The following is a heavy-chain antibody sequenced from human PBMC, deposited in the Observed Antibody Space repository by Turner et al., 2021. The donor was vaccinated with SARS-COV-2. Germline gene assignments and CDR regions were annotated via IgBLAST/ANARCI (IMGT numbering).Heavy chain of an antibody. D-gene: IGHD3-9*01. CDR3: ARVLGNILTGDLN. Sequence: QVQLVQSGAEVKKPGASVKISCKASGYTFTSHGISWVRQAPGQGLEWMGWISAYNGNTNYAQKLHGRVTMTTDKSTSTAYMEMRSLRSDGTAVYYCARVLGNILTGDLNWGQGTLVTVSS. V-gene: IGHV1-18*01. CDR2: ISAYNGNT. J-gene: IGHJ4*02. CDR1: GYTFTSHG.